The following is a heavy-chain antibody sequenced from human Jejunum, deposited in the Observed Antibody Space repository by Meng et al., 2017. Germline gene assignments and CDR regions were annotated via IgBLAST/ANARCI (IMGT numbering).Heavy chain of an antibody. D-gene: IGHD2-8*02. CDR2: IHHSGRV. Sequence: QVQLQGSGPGLVKPSGTLSLTCAVSGGSISSGHWWSWVRQSPGEGLQWIGEIHHSGRVTYNPSLKGRVAISVDMSKNQFSLELSSVTAADTAVYYCAKNGAYCLEYWGQGTLVTVSS. J-gene: IGHJ4*02. CDR3: AKNGAYCLEY. V-gene: IGHV4-4*02. CDR1: GGSISSGHW.